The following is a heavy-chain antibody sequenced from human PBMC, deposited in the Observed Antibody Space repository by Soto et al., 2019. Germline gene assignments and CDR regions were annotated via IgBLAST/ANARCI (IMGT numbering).Heavy chain of an antibody. CDR2: FDPEDGET. D-gene: IGHD3-10*01. V-gene: IGHV1-24*01. CDR3: AHGSSGSYPRYGMDV. Sequence: GASVKVSCKVSGYTLTELSMHWVRQAPGKGLEWMGGFDPEDGETIYAQKFQGRVAMTEDTSTDTAYMELSSLRSEDTAVYYCAHGSSGSYPRYGMDVWGQGTTVTVSS. J-gene: IGHJ6*02. CDR1: GYTLTELS.